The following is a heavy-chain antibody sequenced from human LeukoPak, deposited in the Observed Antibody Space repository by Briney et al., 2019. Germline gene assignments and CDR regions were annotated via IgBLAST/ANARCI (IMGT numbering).Heavy chain of an antibody. CDR3: ARRFLGYYGGKGGTGFDP. V-gene: IGHV5-51*01. D-gene: IGHD4-23*01. CDR2: IYPGDSDT. CDR1: GYSFTSYW. Sequence: GESLKISCKGSGYSFTSYWIGWVRQMPGKGLEWMGIIYPGDSDTRYSPSFQGQVTISAVKSISTAYLQWSSLKASDTAMYYCARRFLGYYGGKGGTGFDPWGQGTLVTVSS. J-gene: IGHJ5*02.